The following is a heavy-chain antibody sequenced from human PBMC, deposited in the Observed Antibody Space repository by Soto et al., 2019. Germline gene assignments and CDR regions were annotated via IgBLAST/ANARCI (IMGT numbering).Heavy chain of an antibody. Sequence: SVKVSCKASGGTFSSYTISWVRQAPGQGLEWMGRIIPILGIANYAQKFQGRVTITADKSTSTAYMELSSLRSEDTAVYYCAIAIYYSGLGYFYSYGMDVLGQGTTFTVSS. J-gene: IGHJ6*02. V-gene: IGHV1-69*02. CDR3: AIAIYYSGLGYFYSYGMDV. CDR1: GGTFSSYT. D-gene: IGHD3-10*01. CDR2: IIPILGIA.